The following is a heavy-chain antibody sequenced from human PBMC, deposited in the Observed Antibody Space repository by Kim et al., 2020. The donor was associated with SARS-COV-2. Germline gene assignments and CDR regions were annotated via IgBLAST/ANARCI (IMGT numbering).Heavy chain of an antibody. J-gene: IGHJ4*02. D-gene: IGHD6-13*01. Sequence: SETLSLTCTVSGGSISSGGYYWSWIRQHPRKGLEWIGYIDYSGSTYYNASLKSRVTISLDTSKNQFALKLSSVTAADTAVYYCARDGGSSWYFYYWGQGT. CDR2: IDYSGST. CDR3: ARDGGSSWYFYY. V-gene: IGHV4-31*03. CDR1: GGSISSGGYY.